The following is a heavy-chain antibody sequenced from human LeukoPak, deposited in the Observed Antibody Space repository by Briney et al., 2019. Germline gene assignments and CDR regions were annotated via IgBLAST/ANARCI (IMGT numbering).Heavy chain of an antibody. V-gene: IGHV3-7*01. D-gene: IGHD3-3*01. J-gene: IGHJ6*02. CDR3: ARDGYYDFSSGMDV. Sequence: PGGSLRLSCAASGFTFSSYWMSWVRQAPGKGLEWVANIKQGGSEKYYVDSVKGRFTISRDNAKNSLYLQMNSLRAEDTAVYYCARDGYYDFSSGMDVWGQGTTVTVSS. CDR1: GFTFSSYW. CDR2: IKQGGSEK.